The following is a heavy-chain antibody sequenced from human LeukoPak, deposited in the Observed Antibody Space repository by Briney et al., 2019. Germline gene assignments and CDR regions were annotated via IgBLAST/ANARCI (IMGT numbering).Heavy chain of an antibody. CDR3: ARGPQGTIWFGEGDYYYMDV. V-gene: IGHV1-2*06. D-gene: IGHD3-10*01. Sequence: GASVKVSCKASGYTFTGYYMHWVRQAPGQGLEWMGRINPNSGGTNYAQKFQGRVTMTRDTSISTAYMELSRLRSDDTAVYYCARGPQGTIWFGEGDYYYMDVWGKGTTVTVSS. CDR2: INPNSGGT. CDR1: GYTFTGYY. J-gene: IGHJ6*03.